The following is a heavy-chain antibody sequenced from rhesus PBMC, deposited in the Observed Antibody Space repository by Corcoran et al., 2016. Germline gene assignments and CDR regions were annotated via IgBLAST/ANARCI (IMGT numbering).Heavy chain of an antibody. CDR3: TTDRVVNSYSYGFGAFDF. J-gene: IGHJ3*01. D-gene: IGHD5-36*02. Sequence: EVQLVESGAGLVQPGGSLRLSCAASGFTFSNSWMSWVRQAPGKGREWVARIKRKADGETADYAASVKGRLPISRDDSQNTLYLQMNSLKTEDTAVYYCTTDRVVNSYSYGFGAFDFWGQGLRVTVSS. V-gene: IGHV3-30*02. CDR1: GFTFSNSW. CDR2: IKRKADGETA.